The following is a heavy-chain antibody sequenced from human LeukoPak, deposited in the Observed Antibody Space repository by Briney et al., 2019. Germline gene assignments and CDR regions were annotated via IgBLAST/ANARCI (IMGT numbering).Heavy chain of an antibody. Sequence: SETLSLTCAVYGGSFSGYYWSWIRQPPGKGLEWIGEINHSGSTNYNPSLKSRVTISVDTSKNQFSLKLSSVTAADTAVYYCARDGLRHFEGIDPWGQGTLVTVSS. CDR1: GGSFSGYY. CDR2: INHSGST. V-gene: IGHV4-34*01. D-gene: IGHD3-9*01. CDR3: ARDGLRHFEGIDP. J-gene: IGHJ5*02.